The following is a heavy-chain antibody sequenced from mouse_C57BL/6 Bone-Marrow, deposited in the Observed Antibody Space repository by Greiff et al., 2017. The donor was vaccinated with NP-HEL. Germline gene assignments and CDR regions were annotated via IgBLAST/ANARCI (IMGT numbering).Heavy chain of an antibody. CDR3: ARSMVTTTHWYFDV. J-gene: IGHJ1*03. V-gene: IGHV5-12*01. CDR1: GFTFSDYY. CDR2: ISNGGGST. D-gene: IGHD2-2*01. Sequence: EVQLVESGGGLVQPGGSLKLSCAASGFTFSDYYMYWVRQTPEKRLEWVAYISNGGGSTYYPDTVKGRFTISRDNAKNTLYLQLSRLKSEDTAMYYCARSMVTTTHWYFDVWGTGTTVTVSS.